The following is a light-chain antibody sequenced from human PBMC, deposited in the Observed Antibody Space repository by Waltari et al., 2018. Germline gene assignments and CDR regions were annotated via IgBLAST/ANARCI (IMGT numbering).Light chain of an antibody. CDR3: AAWDESHYV. CDR2: DVN. J-gene: IGLJ1*01. V-gene: IGLV2-11*01. CDR1: SSDIGGYNY. Sequence: QSALTQPRPVSGSPGQSVTISCTGTSSDIGGYNYVSWYQQHPVKAPKLMIYDVNQRPSGVPDRFSGSKSGTSASLAISGLRSEDEAVYYCAAWDESHYVFGPGTKVTVL.